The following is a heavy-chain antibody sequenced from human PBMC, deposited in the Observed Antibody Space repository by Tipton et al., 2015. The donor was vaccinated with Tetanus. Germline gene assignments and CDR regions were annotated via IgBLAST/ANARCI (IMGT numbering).Heavy chain of an antibody. D-gene: IGHD3-9*01. Sequence: TLSLTCTVSGGSFSLYYWNWVRQSPGKGLEWIGEISHSGSSSYSPSLKSRVTISVDTSKNQSSLNLSSVTAADTAVYYCARSGYYSRAYYHYRMDVWGQGTTVSVSS. CDR1: GGSFSLYY. CDR2: ISHSGSS. V-gene: IGHV4-34*01. CDR3: ARSGYYSRAYYHYRMDV. J-gene: IGHJ6*02.